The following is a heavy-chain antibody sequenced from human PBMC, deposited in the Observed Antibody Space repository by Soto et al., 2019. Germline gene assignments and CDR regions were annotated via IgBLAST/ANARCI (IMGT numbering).Heavy chain of an antibody. Sequence: EVQLEESGGGLVKPGGSVRLSCAGSGFSFSNAWMNWVRQAPGMGLEWVGRIKSKVVGGATDYAAPVKGRFTISRDDSANTVYLHMSSLKTDDTAIYYCSTGGYYFDYWGQGTLVTVSS. V-gene: IGHV3-15*07. CDR3: STGGYYFDY. CDR2: IKSKVVGGAT. D-gene: IGHD3-16*01. J-gene: IGHJ4*02. CDR1: GFSFSNAW.